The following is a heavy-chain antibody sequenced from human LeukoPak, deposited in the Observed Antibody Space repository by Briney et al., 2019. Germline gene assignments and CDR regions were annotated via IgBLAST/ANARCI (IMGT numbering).Heavy chain of an antibody. CDR1: GGSISSGGYY. CDR2: IYHSGST. CDR3: ARAFHYYYGPVRWFDP. D-gene: IGHD3-10*01. V-gene: IGHV4-30-2*01. J-gene: IGHJ5*02. Sequence: SETLSLTCTVSGGSISSGGYYWSWIRQPPGKGLEWIGYIYHSGSTYYNPSLKSRVTISVDTSKNQFSLKLSSVTAADTAVYYCARAFHYYYGPVRWFDPWGQGTLVTVSS.